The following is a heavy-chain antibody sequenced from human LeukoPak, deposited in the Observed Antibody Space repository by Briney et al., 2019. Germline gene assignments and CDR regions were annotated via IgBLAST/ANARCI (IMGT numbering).Heavy chain of an antibody. D-gene: IGHD2-2*01. CDR3: ARDPPVGVAPAAQDY. CDR2: IIPIFGTA. CDR1: GGTFSSYA. V-gene: IGHV1-69*13. Sequence: SVKVSCKASGGTFSSYAISWVRQAPGQGLEWMGGIIPIFGTANYAQKFQGRVTITADESTSTAYMELSSLRSGDTAVYYCARDPPVGVAPAAQDYWGQGTLVTVSS. J-gene: IGHJ4*02.